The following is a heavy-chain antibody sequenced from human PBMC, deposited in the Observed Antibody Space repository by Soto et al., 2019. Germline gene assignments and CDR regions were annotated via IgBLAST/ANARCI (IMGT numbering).Heavy chain of an antibody. Sequence: GGSLRLSCVASGFNFNYYTMTWVRQAPGKGLEWVASIGVNVGHIFYADSVKGRVTISRDDSRKTLFLQMNSLKVEDTAVYYCAKWQQLKWGLGTLVTVSS. V-gene: IGHV3-21*01. CDR2: IGVNVGHI. D-gene: IGHD6-13*01. CDR3: AKWQQLK. CDR1: GFNFNYYT. J-gene: IGHJ4*02.